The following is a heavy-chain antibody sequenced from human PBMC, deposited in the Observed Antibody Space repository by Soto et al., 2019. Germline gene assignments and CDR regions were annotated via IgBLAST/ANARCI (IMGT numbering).Heavy chain of an antibody. Sequence: GGSLRLSCAASGFTFSSYSMNWVRQAPGKGLEWVSSISSSSSYIYYADSVKGRFTISRDNAKNSLYLQMNSLRAEDTAVYYCARAHHRELYSTDPTGADSGYYYYMDVWGKGTTVTISS. D-gene: IGHD6-13*01. CDR1: GFTFSSYS. J-gene: IGHJ6*03. CDR3: ARAHHRELYSTDPTGADSGYYYYMDV. V-gene: IGHV3-21*01. CDR2: ISSSSSYI.